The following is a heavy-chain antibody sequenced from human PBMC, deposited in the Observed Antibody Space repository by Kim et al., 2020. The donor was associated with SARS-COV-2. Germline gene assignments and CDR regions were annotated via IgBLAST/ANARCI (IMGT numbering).Heavy chain of an antibody. D-gene: IGHD6-19*01. V-gene: IGHV3-73*01. J-gene: IGHJ3*02. Sequence: GGSLRLSCAASGFTLSGSTVHWVRQASGKGLEWVGRIRSKANSSATAYAASVKNRFTISRDDSKNTAYLQMNSQKTEDTAVYYCARVNPIAGGWYDAFYIWGQETMDTASS. CDR3: ARVNPIAGGWYDAFYI. CDR1: GFTLSGST. CDR2: IRSKANSSAT.